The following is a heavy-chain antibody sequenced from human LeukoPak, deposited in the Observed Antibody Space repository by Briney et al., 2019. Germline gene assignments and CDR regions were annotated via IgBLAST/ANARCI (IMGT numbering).Heavy chain of an antibody. V-gene: IGHV1-2*02. CDR3: ARGRGTSWFDY. D-gene: IGHD6-13*01. Sequence: ASVKVSCKASGYRLTDNYIHWVRQAPGQGLEWMAWINTKSGGAKYAQNFQGRVTLTRDTSIDTAYMEVTSLTSDDTAVYYCARGRGTSWFDYWGQGTLVTVSA. CDR1: GYRLTDNY. J-gene: IGHJ4*02. CDR2: INTKSGGA.